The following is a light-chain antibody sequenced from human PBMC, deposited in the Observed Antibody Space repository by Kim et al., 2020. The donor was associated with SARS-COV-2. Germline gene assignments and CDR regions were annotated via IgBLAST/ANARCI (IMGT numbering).Light chain of an antibody. J-gene: IGKJ2*01. V-gene: IGKV1-5*01. CDR2: DAS. CDR1: QSIGTW. Sequence: GGGVIITFRASQSIGTWLAWYQQRPGNAPKLLIYDASTLETGVPSRFSGRGSGTDFTLTISSLQPYDSATYYCQLSKKLSPESTFGQGTTL. CDR3: QLSKKLSPEST.